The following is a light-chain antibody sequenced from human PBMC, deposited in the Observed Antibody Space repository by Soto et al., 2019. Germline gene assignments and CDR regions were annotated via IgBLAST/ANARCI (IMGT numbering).Light chain of an antibody. J-gene: IGLJ2*01. CDR3: SSYTSSGTLV. V-gene: IGLV2-14*03. CDR1: SSDVGAYNY. Sequence: QSALTQPASVSGSPGQSITISCTGTSSDVGAYNYVSWYQQHPGKAPKLMIFDVSYRPSGVSNRFSGSKSGNTASLTISGLQAEDEADYYCSSYTSSGTLVFGGGTKLTVL. CDR2: DVS.